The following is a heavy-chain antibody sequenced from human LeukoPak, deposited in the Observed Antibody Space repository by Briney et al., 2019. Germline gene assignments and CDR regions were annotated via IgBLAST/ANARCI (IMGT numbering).Heavy chain of an antibody. D-gene: IGHD5-18*01. V-gene: IGHV3-9*03. CDR1: GFTFDDYA. CDR2: ISWNSGSI. CDR3: AKGRQLWLQDAFDI. J-gene: IGHJ3*02. Sequence: SLRLSCAASGFTFDDYAMHWVRQAPGKGLEWVSGISWNSGSIGCADSVKGRFTISRDNAKNSLYLQMNSLRAEDMALYYCAKGRQLWLQDAFDIWGQGTMVTVSS.